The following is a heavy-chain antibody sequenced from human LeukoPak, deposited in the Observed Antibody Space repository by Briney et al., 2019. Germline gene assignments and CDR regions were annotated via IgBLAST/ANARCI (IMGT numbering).Heavy chain of an antibody. Sequence: SSETLSLTCAVYNGFDSYYFMLVRQPPGKGLEWIGEITYKGSAKYNSSLMGRATISVDVSQRQFPLKLTSVTAADTATYYCAVYGGDWQFLSWGQGTPVTVSS. J-gene: IGHJ5*02. V-gene: IGHV4-34*01. CDR1: NGFDSYYF. CDR3: AVYGGDWQFLS. CDR2: ITYKGSA. D-gene: IGHD2-21*02.